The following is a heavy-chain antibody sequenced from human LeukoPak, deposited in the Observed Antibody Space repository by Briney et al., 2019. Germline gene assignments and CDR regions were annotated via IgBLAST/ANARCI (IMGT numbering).Heavy chain of an antibody. CDR3: AREERVTMVRGVVYYYYYMDV. Sequence: GGSLRLSCAASGFTFSNYSMNWVRQAPGKGLEWVSYISSISSTMYYADSMKGRFTISRDNAKNSLYLQMNSLRAEDTAVYYCAREERVTMVRGVVYYYYYMDVWGKGTTVTVSS. D-gene: IGHD3-10*01. V-gene: IGHV3-48*04. J-gene: IGHJ6*03. CDR2: ISSISSTM. CDR1: GFTFSNYS.